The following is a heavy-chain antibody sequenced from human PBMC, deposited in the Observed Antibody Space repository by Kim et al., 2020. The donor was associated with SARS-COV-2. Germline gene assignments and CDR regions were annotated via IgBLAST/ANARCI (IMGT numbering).Heavy chain of an antibody. D-gene: IGHD2-2*01. V-gene: IGHV3-30*18. J-gene: IGHJ2*01. CDR3: AKDRGGYCSSTSCSLHWYVDF. CDR1: GFTFSSYG. CDR2: ISDDGSNK. Sequence: GGSLRLSCAASGFTFSSYGMHWVRQAPGKGLECVAVISDDGSNKYYADSVKGRFTISRDNSKNTLYLQMNSLRAEDTAVYYCAKDRGGYCSSTSCSLHWYVDFWGLGTLVTVSS.